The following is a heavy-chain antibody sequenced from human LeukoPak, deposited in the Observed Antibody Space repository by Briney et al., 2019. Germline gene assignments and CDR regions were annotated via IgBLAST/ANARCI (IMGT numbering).Heavy chain of an antibody. V-gene: IGHV3-23*01. CDR3: AKMQRYFDY. J-gene: IGHJ4*02. Sequence: GGSLRLSCAASGSIPFNSYSMSWVRQAPGKGLEWVSAITSSGETTYYAASVKVRFTISRDNSKNMVYLPMNSLRAEDAATYYCAKMQRYFDYWGQGSLVTVSS. CDR1: GSIPFNSYS. CDR2: ITSSGETT. D-gene: IGHD6-25*01.